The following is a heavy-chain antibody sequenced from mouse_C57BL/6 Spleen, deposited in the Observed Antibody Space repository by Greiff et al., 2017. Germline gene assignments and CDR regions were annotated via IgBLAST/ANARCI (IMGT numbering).Heavy chain of an antibody. CDR2: ISNLAYSI. D-gene: IGHD1-2*01. J-gene: IGHJ4*01. CDR1: GFTFSDYG. Sequence: EVKLVESGGGLVQPGGSLKLSCAASGFTFSDYGMAWVRQAPRKGPAWVAFISNLAYSIYYADTVTGRFTISRENTKNTLYLEMSSLRSEDTAMYYCARSTTAYAMDYWGQGTSVTVSS. V-gene: IGHV5-15*01. CDR3: ARSTTAYAMDY.